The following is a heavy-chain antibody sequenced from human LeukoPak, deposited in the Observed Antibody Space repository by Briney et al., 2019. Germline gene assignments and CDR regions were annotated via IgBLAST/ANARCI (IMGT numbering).Heavy chain of an antibody. J-gene: IGHJ4*02. CDR3: TTHRYYYDSSGSNDY. CDR1: GFTFSNAW. V-gene: IGHV3-15*01. CDR2: IKSKTDGGTT. Sequence: GGSLRLSCAASGFTFSNAWMSWVRQAPGKGLEWVGRIKSKTDGGTTDYAAPVKGRFTISRDDSKNTLYLQMNSLKTEDTAVYYCTTHRYYYDSSGSNDYWGQGTLVTVSS. D-gene: IGHD3-22*01.